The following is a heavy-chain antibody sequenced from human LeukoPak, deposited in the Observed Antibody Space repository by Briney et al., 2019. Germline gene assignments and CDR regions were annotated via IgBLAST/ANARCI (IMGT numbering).Heavy chain of an antibody. V-gene: IGHV3-13*01. J-gene: IGHJ6*02. Sequence: GGSLRLSCAASGFTFSSYDMHWVRQATGKGLEWVSAIGTAGDTYYPGSVKGRFTISRENAKNSLYPQMNSLRAGDTAVYYCARGRTTVTTLRYYYYYGMDVWGQGTTVTVSS. CDR2: IGTAGDT. CDR3: ARGRTTVTTLRYYYYYGMDV. CDR1: GFTFSSYD. D-gene: IGHD4-11*01.